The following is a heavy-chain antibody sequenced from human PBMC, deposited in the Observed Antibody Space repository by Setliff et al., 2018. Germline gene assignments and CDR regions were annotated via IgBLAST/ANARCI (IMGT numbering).Heavy chain of an antibody. CDR1: GFTLRNSG. J-gene: IGHJ4*02. CDR3: ARFDMVQGVRDY. Sequence: GSLRLSCAASGFTLRNSGMHWVRQAPGRGLEWVTFISYDGFKIYYAESVKGRFTISRDISTNTLFLEIDSLRSEDTGLYYCARFDMVQGVRDYWGQGALVTVSS. D-gene: IGHD3-10*01. CDR2: ISYDGFKI. V-gene: IGHV3-30*03.